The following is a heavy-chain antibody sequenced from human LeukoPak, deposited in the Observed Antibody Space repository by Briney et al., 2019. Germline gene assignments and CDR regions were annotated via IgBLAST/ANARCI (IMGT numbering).Heavy chain of an antibody. Sequence: SVQVSCKASGGTFSSYAISWVRQAPGQGLEWMGGIIPIFGTANYAQKFQGRVTITADESTSTAYMELSSLRSEDTAVYYCARVRGQFRWVYGMDVWGQGTTVTVSS. CDR3: ARVRGQFRWVYGMDV. J-gene: IGHJ6*02. D-gene: IGHD3-10*01. CDR1: GGTFSSYA. V-gene: IGHV1-69*01. CDR2: IIPIFGTA.